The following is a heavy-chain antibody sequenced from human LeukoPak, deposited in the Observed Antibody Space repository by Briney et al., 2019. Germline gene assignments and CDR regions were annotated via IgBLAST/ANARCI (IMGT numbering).Heavy chain of an antibody. V-gene: IGHV3-30*18. CDR1: GFSSSNFG. D-gene: IGHD3-10*01. CDR3: AKKNSYGSGAGDPLDV. Sequence: GGSLRLSCAASGFSSSNFGMHWVRQAPGKGLEWVAVISHDGSLKYYLDSVKGRFTISRDNSKNTLYLQMDSLRVEDTAVYYCAKKNSYGSGAGDPLDVWGHGTLVTVSS. J-gene: IGHJ3*01. CDR2: ISHDGSLK.